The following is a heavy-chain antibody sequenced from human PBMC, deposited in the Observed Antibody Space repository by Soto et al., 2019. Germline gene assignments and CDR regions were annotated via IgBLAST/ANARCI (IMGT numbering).Heavy chain of an antibody. CDR1: GGSISSYY. D-gene: IGHD6-13*01. V-gene: IGHV4-59*08. CDR3: ARLSRYSSSWLNRLYYYYYMDV. J-gene: IGHJ6*03. CDR2: IYYSGST. Sequence: QVQLQESGPGLVKPSETLSLTCTVSGGSISSYYWSWIRQPPGKGLEWIGYIYYSGSTNYNPSLKSRVTISVDTSKNQFSLKLSSVTAAGTAVYYCARLSRYSSSWLNRLYYYYYMDVWGKGTTVTVSS.